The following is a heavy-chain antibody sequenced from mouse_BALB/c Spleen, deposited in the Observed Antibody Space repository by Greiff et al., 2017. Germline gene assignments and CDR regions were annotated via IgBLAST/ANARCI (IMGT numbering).Heavy chain of an antibody. CDR2: ISYSGST. CDR3: ARWHYYGSSYDAY. D-gene: IGHD1-1*01. CDR1: GDSITSGY. J-gene: IGHJ3*01. Sequence: EVQVVESGPSLVKPSQTLSLTCSVTGDSITSGYWNWIRKFPGNKLEYMGYISYSGSTYYNPSLKSRISITRDTSKNQYYLQLNSVTTEDTATYYCARWHYYGSSYDAYWGQGTLVTVSA. V-gene: IGHV3-8*02.